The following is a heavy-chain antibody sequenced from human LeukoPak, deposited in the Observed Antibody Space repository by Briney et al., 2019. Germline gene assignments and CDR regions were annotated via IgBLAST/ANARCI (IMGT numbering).Heavy chain of an antibody. V-gene: IGHV1-18*01. D-gene: IGHD2-2*01. CDR2: ISINNGNT. J-gene: IGHJ5*02. CDR3: ARDRITDCSTTSCTIANWFDP. CDR1: GYTFTSYG. Sequence: ASVKVSCKASGYTFTSYGISWVRQAPGQGLEWMGWISINNGNTNYAQKLQGRVTMTTDTSTSTAYMELRSLRSDDTAVYYCARDRITDCSTTSCTIANWFDPWGQGTLVTVSS.